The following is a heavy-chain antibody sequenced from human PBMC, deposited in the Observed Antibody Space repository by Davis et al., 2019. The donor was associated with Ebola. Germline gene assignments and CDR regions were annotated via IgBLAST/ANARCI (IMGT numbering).Heavy chain of an antibody. J-gene: IGHJ6*03. D-gene: IGHD3-22*01. Sequence: PSETLSLICTVSGGSISRGGSYWSWVRQVPGKGLEWIGYIYYSGSTYYKPSLKSRVTISLDTSKNQFSLNLSSVTAADTAVYYCARDLRYDSSGSDYYFYMDVWGKGTTVTVSS. CDR3: ARDLRYDSSGSDYYFYMDV. CDR2: IYYSGST. CDR1: GGSISRGGSY. V-gene: IGHV4-31*03.